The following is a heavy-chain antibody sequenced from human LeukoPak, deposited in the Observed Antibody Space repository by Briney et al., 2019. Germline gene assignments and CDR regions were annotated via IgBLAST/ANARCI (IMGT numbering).Heavy chain of an antibody. CDR1: GGSITNFF. D-gene: IGHD2-15*01. CDR2: IYSDGSA. Sequence: SETLSLTCSVSGGSITNFFWSWLRQPAGKGLEWLVRIYSDGSAHYTPSLRTRLSMSLDTSKSQVSLTLTSVTAADTAVYYCATDIVGDSSDGFDVWGRGTSVVVSS. V-gene: IGHV4-4*07. J-gene: IGHJ3*01. CDR3: ATDIVGDSSDGFDV.